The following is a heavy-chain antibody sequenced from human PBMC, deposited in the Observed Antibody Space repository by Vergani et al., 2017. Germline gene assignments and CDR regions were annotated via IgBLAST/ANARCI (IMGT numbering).Heavy chain of an antibody. CDR1: GGTFSSYA. V-gene: IGHV1-69*01. CDR3: ARVGTIFGVVTDYYYYMDV. Sequence: QVQLVQSGAEVKKPGSSVKVSCKASGGTFSSYAISWVRQAPGQGLEWMGGIIPIFGTENYAQKFQGRVTITADESTSTAYMELSSLRSEDTAVYYCARVGTIFGVVTDYYYYMDVWGKGTTVTVSS. CDR2: IIPIFGTE. D-gene: IGHD3-3*01. J-gene: IGHJ6*03.